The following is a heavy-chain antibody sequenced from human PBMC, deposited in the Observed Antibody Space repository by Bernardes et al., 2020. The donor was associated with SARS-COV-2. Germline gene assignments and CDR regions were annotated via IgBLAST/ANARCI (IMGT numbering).Heavy chain of an antibody. CDR3: ARGPISSIDY. Sequence: VSVKVSCKASGYTLTPYYIHWVRQAPGQGFEWMGWINPSSGVTNYAQKFQGGVTMTRDTSISTAYMELSSLRADDTAVFYCARGPISSIDYWGQGSLVTVSS. D-gene: IGHD3-10*01. V-gene: IGHV1-2*02. CDR2: INPSSGVT. CDR1: GYTLTPYY. J-gene: IGHJ4*02.